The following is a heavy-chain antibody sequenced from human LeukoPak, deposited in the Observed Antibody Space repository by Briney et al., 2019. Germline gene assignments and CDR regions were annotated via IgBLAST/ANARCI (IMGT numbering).Heavy chain of an antibody. V-gene: IGHV3-30*03. CDR2: ISYDGSNK. D-gene: IGHD3-10*01. CDR3: ARNSPNLGSGHRRPAWFDP. CDR1: GLTFSTYG. Sequence: PGGSLRLSCAASGLTFSTYGMHWVRQAPGKGLEWVAFISYDGSNKYYADSVKGRFSISRDNAKNSLYLQMNSLRAEDTAVYYCARNSPNLGSGHRRPAWFDPWGQGTLVTVSS. J-gene: IGHJ5*02.